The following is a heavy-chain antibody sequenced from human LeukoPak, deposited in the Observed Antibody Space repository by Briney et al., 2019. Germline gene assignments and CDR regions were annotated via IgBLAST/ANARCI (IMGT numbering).Heavy chain of an antibody. J-gene: IGHJ4*02. D-gene: IGHD3-22*01. CDR3: ARGMNYYDSSGYYYVNDGVDY. V-gene: IGHV3-30*04. Sequence: GRSLRLSCAASGFTFSSYAMPWVRQAPGKGLEWVAVISYDGSSKYYADSVKGRFTISRDNSKNTLYLQMNSLRAEDTAVYYCARGMNYYDSSGYYYVNDGVDYWGQGTLVTVSS. CDR1: GFTFSSYA. CDR2: ISYDGSSK.